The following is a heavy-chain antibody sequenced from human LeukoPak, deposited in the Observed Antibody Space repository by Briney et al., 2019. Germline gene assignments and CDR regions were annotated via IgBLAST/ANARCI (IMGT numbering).Heavy chain of an antibody. CDR2: ISSSSSYI. CDR3: ARVPNWNYEVDY. J-gene: IGHJ4*02. V-gene: IGHV3-21*01. CDR1: GFTFSSYA. Sequence: GGSLRLSCAASGFTFSSYAMSWVRQAPGKGLEWVSSISSSSSYIYYADSVKGRFTISRDNAKNSLYLQMNSLRAEDTAVYYCARVPNWNYEVDYWGQGTLVTVSS. D-gene: IGHD1-7*01.